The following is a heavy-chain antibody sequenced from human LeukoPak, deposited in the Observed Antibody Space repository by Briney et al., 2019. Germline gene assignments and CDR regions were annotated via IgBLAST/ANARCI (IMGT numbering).Heavy chain of an antibody. CDR3: AREWRYCSGGSCYHYFDY. D-gene: IGHD2-15*01. Sequence: SETLSLTCAVSGGSISSGGYPWSWIRQPPGKGLEWIGYIYHSGSTYYNPSLKSRVTISVDRSKNQFSLKLSSVTAADTAVYYCAREWRYCSGGSCYHYFDYWGQGTLVTVSS. V-gene: IGHV4-30-2*01. CDR2: IYHSGST. CDR1: GGSISSGGYP. J-gene: IGHJ4*02.